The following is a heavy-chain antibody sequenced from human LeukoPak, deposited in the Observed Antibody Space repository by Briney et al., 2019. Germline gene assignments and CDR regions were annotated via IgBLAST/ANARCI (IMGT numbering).Heavy chain of an antibody. CDR1: GYTFTSYG. CDR3: ARTCGSYPCSYYYGMDV. V-gene: IGHV1-18*01. CDR2: ISAYNGNT. J-gene: IGHJ6*02. D-gene: IGHD1-26*01. Sequence: ASVKVSCKASGYTFTSYGIIWVRQAPGQGLEWMGWISAYNGNTNYVQKLQGRVTMATDTSTSTAYMELRSLRSDDTAVYSCARTCGSYPCSYYYGMDVWGQGTTVTVSS.